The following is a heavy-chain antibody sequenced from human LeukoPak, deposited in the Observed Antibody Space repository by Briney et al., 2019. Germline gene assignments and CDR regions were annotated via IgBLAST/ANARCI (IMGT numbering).Heavy chain of an antibody. Sequence: PGGSLRLSCAASGFTFGSWAMNWVRQAPGKGLEWVSAISHNGGVTYYADSVKGRFTISRDSSRNTLYLQMNSLRGDDTALYYCARVGLATANFDSWGQGALVTVSS. CDR2: ISHNGGVT. J-gene: IGHJ4*02. V-gene: IGHV3-23*01. CDR1: GFTFGSWA. CDR3: ARVGLATANFDS. D-gene: IGHD5-12*01.